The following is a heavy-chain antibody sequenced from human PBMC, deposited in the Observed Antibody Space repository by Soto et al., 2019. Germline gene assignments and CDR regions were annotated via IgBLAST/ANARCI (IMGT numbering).Heavy chain of an antibody. Sequence: QVQLQESGPGLVKPSQTLSLTCTVSGGSISSGGYYWSWIRQHPGKGLEWIGYIYYSGSTYYNPSLQSRVTISVDTSKNQFSLKLSSVTAADTAVYYCARGYDFWSGYYADYWGQGTLVTVSS. CDR3: ARGYDFWSGYYADY. CDR1: GGSISSGGYY. CDR2: IYYSGST. D-gene: IGHD3-3*01. V-gene: IGHV4-31*03. J-gene: IGHJ4*02.